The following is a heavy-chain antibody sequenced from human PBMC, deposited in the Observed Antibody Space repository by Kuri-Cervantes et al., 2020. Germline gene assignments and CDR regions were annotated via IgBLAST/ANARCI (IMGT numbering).Heavy chain of an antibody. J-gene: IGHJ6*02. Sequence: GESLKISCAASGFTFDDYTMHWVRQAPGKGLEWVSLISWDGGSTYYADSVKGRFTISRDNSKNSLYLQMNSLRTEDTALYYCAKDIRGVRFWNYGMDVWGQGATVTVSS. D-gene: IGHD3-3*01. CDR3: AKDIRGVRFWNYGMDV. CDR1: GFTFDDYT. CDR2: ISWDGGST. V-gene: IGHV3-43*01.